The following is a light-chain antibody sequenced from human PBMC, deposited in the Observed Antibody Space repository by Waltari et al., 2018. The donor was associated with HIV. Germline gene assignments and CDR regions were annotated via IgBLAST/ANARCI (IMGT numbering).Light chain of an antibody. Sequence: QSALTQPPSASGSPGQSVTISCTGASSDLGVYNSVSWYQQRPGKAPTVIISEVSKRSSGVPNRCCGATSGNTASLTVSGLQADDEAEYFCSFYGGSNILVFGGGTKLTVL. V-gene: IGLV2-8*01. CDR3: SFYGGSNILV. J-gene: IGLJ2*01. CDR2: EVS. CDR1: SSDLGVYNS.